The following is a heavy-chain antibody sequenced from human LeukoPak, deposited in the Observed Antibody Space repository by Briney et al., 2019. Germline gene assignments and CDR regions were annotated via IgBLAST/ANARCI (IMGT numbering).Heavy chain of an antibody. CDR2: IQYDGSNK. V-gene: IGHV3-30*02. D-gene: IGHD6-19*01. CDR1: GFTFSSYG. CDR3: ASGGGWVFFN. Sequence: GGSLRLSCAASGFTFSSYGMHWVRQAPGKGLEWVAFIQYDGSNKYYADSVKGRFTISRDNARNSQFLQMNSLRAEDTAVYYCASGGGWVFFNWGQGTLVTVSS. J-gene: IGHJ4*02.